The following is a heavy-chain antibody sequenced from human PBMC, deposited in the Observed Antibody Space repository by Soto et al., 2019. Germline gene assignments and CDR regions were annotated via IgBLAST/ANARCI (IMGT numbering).Heavy chain of an antibody. CDR1: GLPFSYIS. CDR2: ISTSGSTK. J-gene: IGHJ3*02. Sequence: EVQLVESGGGLVQPGGPLKLPVAAPGLPFSYISRNWVRQVPGKGLEWLSYISTSGSTKYYADSVKGRFTISRDNANNSLYLQMSSPRDEDTAVYYCARVEGGFDIWGQGTMVTVSS. D-gene: IGHD3-16*01. CDR3: ARVEGGFDI. V-gene: IGHV3-48*02.